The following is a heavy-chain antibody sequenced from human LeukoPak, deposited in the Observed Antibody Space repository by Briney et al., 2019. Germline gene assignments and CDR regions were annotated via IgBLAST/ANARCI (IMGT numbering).Heavy chain of an antibody. CDR3: ARGRIAAANDAFDI. CDR1: GGSFSGYY. J-gene: IGHJ3*02. CDR2: INHSGST. V-gene: IGHV4-34*01. D-gene: IGHD6-13*01. Sequence: SETLSLTCAVYGGSFSGYYWSWIRQPPGEGLEWIGEINHSGSTNYNPSLKSRVTISVDTSKNQFSLKLSSVTAADTAVYYCARGRIAAANDAFDIWGQGTMVTVSS.